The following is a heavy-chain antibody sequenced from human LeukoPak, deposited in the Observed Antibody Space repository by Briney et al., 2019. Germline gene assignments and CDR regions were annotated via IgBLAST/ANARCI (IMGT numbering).Heavy chain of an antibody. CDR3: AKDVGSYGLYYFDH. Sequence: PGGSLRLSCAASRFTFSTYGMSWVRQAPGKGLEWVSAISGSGGVSTYYADSVKGRFTISRDNSKNTLYLQMNSLRAEDTAVYYCAKDVGSYGLYYFDHWGQGSLVTVSS. D-gene: IGHD5-18*01. V-gene: IGHV3-23*01. J-gene: IGHJ4*02. CDR2: ISGSGGVST. CDR1: RFTFSTYG.